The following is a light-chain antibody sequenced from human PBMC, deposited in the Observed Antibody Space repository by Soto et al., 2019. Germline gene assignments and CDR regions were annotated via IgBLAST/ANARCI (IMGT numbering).Light chain of an antibody. CDR3: QQYNSYWT. Sequence: DIQMTQSPSTLPASVGDRVTITCRASQSISNWLAWYQQKPVKAPKLLIYKASSLESGVPSRFSGSGSGTEFTLTISSLQPDDSATYYCQQYNSYWTFGQGTKVDIK. V-gene: IGKV1-5*03. J-gene: IGKJ1*01. CDR2: KAS. CDR1: QSISNW.